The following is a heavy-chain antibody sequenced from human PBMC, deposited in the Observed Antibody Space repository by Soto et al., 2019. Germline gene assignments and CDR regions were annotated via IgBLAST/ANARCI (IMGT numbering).Heavy chain of an antibody. V-gene: IGHV1-8*01. CDR3: AVVPAANGHYGMDV. CDR2: MNPNSGNT. J-gene: IGHJ6*02. D-gene: IGHD2-2*01. Sequence: ASVKVSCKASGYTFTSYDINWVRQATGQGLEWMGWMNPNSGNTGYAQKFQGRVTMTRDTSISTAYMELNSLRAEDTAVYYCAVVPAANGHYGMDVWGQGTTVTAP. CDR1: GYTFTSYD.